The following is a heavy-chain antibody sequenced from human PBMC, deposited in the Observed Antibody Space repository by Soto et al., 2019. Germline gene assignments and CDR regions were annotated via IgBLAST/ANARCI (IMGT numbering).Heavy chain of an antibody. CDR1: GYSFTSYW. V-gene: IGHV5-10-1*01. CDR2: IDPSDSYT. Sequence: GESLKISCKGSGYSFTSYWISWVRQMPGKGLEWMGRIDPSDSYTNYSPSFQGHVTISADKSISTAYLQWSSLKASDTAMYYCARHTLNSSGRTYYYYGMDVWGQGTTVTVSS. J-gene: IGHJ6*02. D-gene: IGHD6-19*01. CDR3: ARHTLNSSGRTYYYYGMDV.